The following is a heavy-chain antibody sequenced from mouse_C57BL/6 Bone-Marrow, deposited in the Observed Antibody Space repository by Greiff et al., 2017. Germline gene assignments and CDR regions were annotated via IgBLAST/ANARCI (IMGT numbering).Heavy chain of an antibody. J-gene: IGHJ2*01. CDR1: GYTFTSSW. Sequence: QVQLQQPGAELVRPGTSVKLSCKASGYTFTSSWMHWVKQRPGQGLEWIGVIDPSDSYTNYNQKFKGKATLTVDTSSSTAYMQLSSLTSEDSAVYYCARVGYFDYWGQGTTLTVSS. V-gene: IGHV1-59*01. CDR3: ARVGYFDY. CDR2: IDPSDSYT.